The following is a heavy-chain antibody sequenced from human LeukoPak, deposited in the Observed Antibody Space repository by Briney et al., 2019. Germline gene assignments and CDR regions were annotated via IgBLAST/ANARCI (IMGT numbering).Heavy chain of an antibody. CDR3: AFTSGSYYYYYGMDV. CDR2: ISYDGSNK. D-gene: IGHD1-26*01. CDR1: GFTFSSYG. V-gene: IGHV3-30*03. J-gene: IGHJ6*02. Sequence: PGRSLRLSCAASGFTFSSYGMHWVRQAPGKGLEWVAVISYDGSNKYYADSVKGRFTISRDNSKDTPYLQMNSLRAEDTAVYYCAFTSGSYYYYYGMDVWGQGTTVTVSS.